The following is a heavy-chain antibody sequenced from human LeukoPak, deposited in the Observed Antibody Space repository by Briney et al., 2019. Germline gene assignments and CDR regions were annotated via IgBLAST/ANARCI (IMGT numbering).Heavy chain of an antibody. J-gene: IGHJ4*02. CDR3: ARHRMATMPIDY. CDR1: GGSISSYY. D-gene: IGHD5-24*01. V-gene: IGHV4-59*08. Sequence: SETLSLTCTVSGGSISSYYWSWIRQPPGKGQEWIGYIYYSGSTNYNPSLKSRVTISVDTSKNQFSLKLSSVTAADTAVYYCARHRMATMPIDYWGQGTLVTVSS. CDR2: IYYSGST.